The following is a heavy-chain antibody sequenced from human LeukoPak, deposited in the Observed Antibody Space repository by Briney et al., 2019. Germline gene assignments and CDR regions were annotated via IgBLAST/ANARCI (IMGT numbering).Heavy chain of an antibody. CDR3: ARSLYSSSPYYFHY. Sequence: PSETLSLTCTVSGGSISSYYWSWIRQPPGKGLEWVGYIYYSGSTTYNPSLKPLVTMSVDTSKNQFSLKLRSVTAADTAVYFCARSLYSSSPYYFHYWGQGTLVTVSS. CDR1: GGSISSYY. D-gene: IGHD6-13*01. CDR2: IYYSGST. J-gene: IGHJ4*02. V-gene: IGHV4-59*08.